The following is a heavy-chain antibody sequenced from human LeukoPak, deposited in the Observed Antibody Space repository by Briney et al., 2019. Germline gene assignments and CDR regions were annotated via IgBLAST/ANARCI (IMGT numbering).Heavy chain of an antibody. V-gene: IGHV4-34*01. CDR2: IYYSGST. J-gene: IGHJ5*02. CDR3: ARVLFRGSGNYLRMNWFDP. CDR1: GGSFSGYY. Sequence: SETLSLTCAVYGGSFSGYYWGWIRQPPGKGLEWIGSIYYSGSTDYNPSLKSRVTISVDTSRNQFSLRLSSVTAADTAVYSCARVLFRGSGNYLRMNWFDPWGQGTLVTVSS. D-gene: IGHD3-10*01.